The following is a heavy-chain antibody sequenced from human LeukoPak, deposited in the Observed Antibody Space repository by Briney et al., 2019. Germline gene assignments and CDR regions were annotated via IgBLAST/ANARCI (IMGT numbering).Heavy chain of an antibody. Sequence: GGSLRLSCAASGFTFSSYWMSWVRQAPGKGLEWVANIEQDGSEKYYVDSVKGRFTISRDNAKNSLYLQMNSLRAEDTAVYYCARGGNSPDQEWGYWGQGTLVTVSS. D-gene: IGHD4-23*01. CDR2: IEQDGSEK. V-gene: IGHV3-7*03. CDR3: ARGGNSPDQEWGY. CDR1: GFTFSSYW. J-gene: IGHJ4*02.